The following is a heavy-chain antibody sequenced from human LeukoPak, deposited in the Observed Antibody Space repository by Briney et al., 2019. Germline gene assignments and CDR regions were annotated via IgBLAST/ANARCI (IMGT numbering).Heavy chain of an antibody. V-gene: IGHV1-46*01. Sequence: ASVKVSCKASGYTFTSYYMHWVRHAPGQGLEWMGIINPIGGSTSYAPKFQGRVTMTRDTSTSTVYMELSSLRSEDTAVYYCARDFGQQEGYFAYWGQGTLVTVSS. J-gene: IGHJ4*02. CDR1: GYTFTSYY. CDR3: ARDFGQQEGYFAY. D-gene: IGHD6-13*01. CDR2: INPIGGST.